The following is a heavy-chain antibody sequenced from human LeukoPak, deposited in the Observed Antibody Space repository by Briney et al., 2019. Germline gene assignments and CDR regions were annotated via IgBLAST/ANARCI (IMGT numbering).Heavy chain of an antibody. CDR3: ARVGMTTMTVDV. J-gene: IGHJ6*02. V-gene: IGHV3-48*03. CDR1: GFTFSTYE. D-gene: IGHD5-24*01. CDR2: ISSSGNNI. Sequence: GGSLRLSCAASGFTFSTYEVIWVRQAPGKGLEWVSYISSSGNNIYYADSVMGRFTISRDNAKKSLFLQMNSLRGEDTAVYYCARVGMTTMTVDVWGQGTTVAVSS.